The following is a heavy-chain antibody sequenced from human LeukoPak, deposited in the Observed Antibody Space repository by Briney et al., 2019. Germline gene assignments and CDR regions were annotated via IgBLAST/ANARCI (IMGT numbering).Heavy chain of an antibody. J-gene: IGHJ4*02. CDR3: AREETRITMLRGVTYFEY. Sequence: GGSLRLSCAASGFTFDDYGMSWVRQAPGKGLEWVSFISWNGGSTGYADSVKGRFTISRDNAKNSLYLQMSSLRAEDTALYYCAREETRITMLRGVTYFEYWGQGTLVTVSS. CDR2: ISWNGGST. CDR1: GFTFDDYG. V-gene: IGHV3-20*04. D-gene: IGHD3-10*01.